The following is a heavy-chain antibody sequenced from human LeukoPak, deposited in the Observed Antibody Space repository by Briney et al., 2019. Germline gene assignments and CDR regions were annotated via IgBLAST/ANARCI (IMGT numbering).Heavy chain of an antibody. V-gene: IGHV4-61*02. CDR2: ISSSGST. J-gene: IGHJ3*02. Sequence: SETLSLTCTVSGDSISSGDYYWSWIRQPAGKGLEWIGRISSSGSTNYNPSLKSRVTVSVDTSKNQFSLKLSSVTAADTAVYFCARGPYSYDSSGAFDIWGQGTMVTVSS. CDR1: GDSISSGDYY. D-gene: IGHD3-22*01. CDR3: ARGPYSYDSSGAFDI.